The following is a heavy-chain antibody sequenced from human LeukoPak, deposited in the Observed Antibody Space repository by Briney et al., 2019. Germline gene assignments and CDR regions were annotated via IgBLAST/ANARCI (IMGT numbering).Heavy chain of an antibody. D-gene: IGHD4/OR15-4a*01. CDR3: ARVSSVPTPRALDY. CDR1: GFSFSTYS. CDR2: ISGSSNYI. J-gene: IGHJ4*02. V-gene: IGHV3-21*01. Sequence: GGSLRLSCAASGFSFSTYSMNWVRQAPGKGPEWVSSISGSSNYIFYTDSVKGRFTVSRDNAKNSLYLEMNSLRGEDTAVYYCARVSSVPTPRALDYWGQGTPVTVSS.